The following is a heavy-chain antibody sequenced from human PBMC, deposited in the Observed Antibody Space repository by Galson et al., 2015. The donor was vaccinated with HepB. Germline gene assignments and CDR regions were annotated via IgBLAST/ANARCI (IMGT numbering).Heavy chain of an antibody. V-gene: IGHV3-53*04. J-gene: IGHJ6*02. CDR2: IYSGGST. D-gene: IGHD6-25*01. Sequence: SLRLSCADSGFTVSSHYMSWVRQAPGKGLEWVSVIYSGGSTYYADSVKGRFTISRHNSKNTLYLQMNSLRAEDTAVYYCARGTATWGYYGMDVWGQGTTVTVSS. CDR1: GFTVSSHY. CDR3: ARGTATWGYYGMDV.